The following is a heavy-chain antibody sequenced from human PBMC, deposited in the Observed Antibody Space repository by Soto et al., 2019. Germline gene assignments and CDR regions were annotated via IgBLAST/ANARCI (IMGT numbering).Heavy chain of an antibody. Sequence: PGGSLRLSCAASGFTFDDYAMHWVRQAPGKGLEWVSGISWNSGSIGYADSVKGRFTISRDNAKNSLYLQMNSLRAEDTALYYCAKEWEKTSAVAGYYYYYGMDVWGQGTTVTVSS. CDR2: ISWNSGSI. CDR1: GFTFDDYA. J-gene: IGHJ6*02. V-gene: IGHV3-9*01. CDR3: AKEWEKTSAVAGYYYYYGMDV. D-gene: IGHD6-19*01.